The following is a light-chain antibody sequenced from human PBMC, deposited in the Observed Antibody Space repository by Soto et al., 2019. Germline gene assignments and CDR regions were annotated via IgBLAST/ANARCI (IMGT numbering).Light chain of an antibody. Sequence: EIVITQSPGPPSLSPRGGDTPSCQAHQNVYNNLAWYQQRPGQPPRLLIYDASTRSTGISARFSGSGYGTEFTLTISSLQSEDFAVYFCQQCRNWPLTFGGGTKVDIK. CDR2: DAS. V-gene: IGKV3-15*01. CDR1: QNVYNN. J-gene: IGKJ4*01. CDR3: QQCRNWPLT.